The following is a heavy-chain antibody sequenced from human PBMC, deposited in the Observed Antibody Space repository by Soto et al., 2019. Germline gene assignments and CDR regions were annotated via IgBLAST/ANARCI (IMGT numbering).Heavy chain of an antibody. D-gene: IGHD3-10*01. CDR1: GGSISSGGYY. J-gene: IGHJ4*02. Sequence: SETLSLTCTVSGGSISSGGYYWSWIRQHPGKGLEWIGYIYYSGSTYYNPSLKSRVTISVDTSKNQFSLKLSSVTASDTAMYYCARRHYYGSRPFDYWGQGTLVTVSS. V-gene: IGHV4-31*03. CDR2: IYYSGST. CDR3: ARRHYYGSRPFDY.